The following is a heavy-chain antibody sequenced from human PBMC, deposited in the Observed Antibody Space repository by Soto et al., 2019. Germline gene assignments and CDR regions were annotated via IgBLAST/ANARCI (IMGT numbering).Heavy chain of an antibody. V-gene: IGHV1-18*01. CDR1: GYTFTSYG. J-gene: IGHJ4*02. CDR2: ISAYNGNT. CDR3: ARGYDFWSGYSNFDY. D-gene: IGHD3-3*01. Sequence: QVQLVQSGAEVKKPGASVKVSCKASGYTFTSYGISWVRQAPGQGLEWMGWISAYNGNTNYAQKLQGRVTMTTDTPTSTAYMGLSSLGSDDTAVYYCARGYDFWSGYSNFDYWGQGTLVTVSS.